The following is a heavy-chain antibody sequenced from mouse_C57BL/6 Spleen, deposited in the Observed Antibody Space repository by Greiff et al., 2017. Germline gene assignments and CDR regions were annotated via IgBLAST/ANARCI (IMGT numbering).Heavy chain of an antibody. CDR1: GYTFTSYW. CDR3: ASPYYYGSSSAWFAY. Sequence: QVQLQQPGAELVKPGASVKLSCKASGYTFTSYWMQWVKQRPGQGLEWIGEIDPSDSYTNYNQKFKGKATLTVDTSSSTAYMQLSSLTSEDSAVYYWASPYYYGSSSAWFAYWGQGTLVTVSA. D-gene: IGHD1-1*01. V-gene: IGHV1-50*01. J-gene: IGHJ3*01. CDR2: IDPSDSYT.